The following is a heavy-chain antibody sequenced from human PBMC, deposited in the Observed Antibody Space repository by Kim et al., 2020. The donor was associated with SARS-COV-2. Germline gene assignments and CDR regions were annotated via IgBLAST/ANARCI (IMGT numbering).Heavy chain of an antibody. CDR2: IYYSGST. D-gene: IGHD6-19*01. CDR3: ARVGSGWSGYFDY. CDR1: GGSISSHY. Sequence: SETLSLTCTVSGGSISSHYWSWIRQPPGKGLEWIGYIYYSGSTNYNPSLESRVTISVDTSKSQFSLNLSSVTTADTAVYYCARVGSGWSGYFDYWGQGTLVTVSS. V-gene: IGHV4-59*11. J-gene: IGHJ4*02.